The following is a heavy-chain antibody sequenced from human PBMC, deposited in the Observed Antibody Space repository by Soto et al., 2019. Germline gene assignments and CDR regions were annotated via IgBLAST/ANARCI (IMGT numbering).Heavy chain of an antibody. D-gene: IGHD1-7*01. CDR1: GGTFSSYA. V-gene: IGHV1-69*06. CDR2: IIPIFGTA. J-gene: IGHJ3*02. Sequence: SVKVSCKASGGTFSSYAISWVRQAPGQGLEWMGGIIPIFGTANYAQKFQGRVTITADKSTSTAYMELSSLRSEDTAVYYCARDRAKLELFGAFDIWGQGTMVTVSS. CDR3: ARDRAKLELFGAFDI.